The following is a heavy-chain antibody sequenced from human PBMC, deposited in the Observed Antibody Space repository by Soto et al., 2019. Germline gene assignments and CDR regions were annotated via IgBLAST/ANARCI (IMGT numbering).Heavy chain of an antibody. J-gene: IGHJ4*02. CDR2: ISYDGSNK. CDR3: AKDGGAARPRPLFFDY. CDR1: GFTFSSYG. D-gene: IGHD6-6*01. Sequence: GGSLRLSCAASGFTFSSYGMHWVRQAPGKGLEWVAVISYDGSNKYYADSVKGRFTISRDNSKNTLYPQMNSLRAEDTAVYYCAKDGGAARPRPLFFDYWGQGTLVTVSS. V-gene: IGHV3-30*18.